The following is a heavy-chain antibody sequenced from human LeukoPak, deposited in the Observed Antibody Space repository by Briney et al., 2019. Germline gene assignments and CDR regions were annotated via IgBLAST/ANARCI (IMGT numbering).Heavy chain of an antibody. CDR2: ISNSRTI. CDR3: ARDGGPIVVVNEGFDY. Sequence: GGSLRLSCAVSGFTFSSYSMNWVRQAPGKGLGWVSYISNSRTIYYSDSLKGRIPISLDNAKNSVYLQMNLLRAEDTAVYYCARDGGPIVVVNEGFDYWGQGTLVTVSS. J-gene: IGHJ4*02. V-gene: IGHV3-48*01. D-gene: IGHD3-22*01. CDR1: GFTFSSYS.